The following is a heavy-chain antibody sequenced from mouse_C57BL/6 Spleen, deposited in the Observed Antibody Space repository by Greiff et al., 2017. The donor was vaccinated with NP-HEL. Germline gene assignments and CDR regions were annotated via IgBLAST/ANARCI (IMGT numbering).Heavy chain of an antibody. CDR1: GYTFTSYW. J-gene: IGHJ3*01. CDR2: IDPNSGGT. CDR3: AKAYDYDTAWFAY. D-gene: IGHD2-4*01. Sequence: QVQLQQPGAELVKPGASVRLSCKASGYTFTSYWMHWVKQRPGRGLEWIGRIDPNSGGTKYNEKFKSKATLTVDKPSSTAYMQLSSLTSEDSAGYECAKAYDYDTAWFAYWGQGTLVTVSA. V-gene: IGHV1-72*01.